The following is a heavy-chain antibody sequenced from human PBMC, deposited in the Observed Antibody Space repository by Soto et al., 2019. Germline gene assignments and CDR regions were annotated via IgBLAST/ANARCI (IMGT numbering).Heavy chain of an antibody. V-gene: IGHV3-23*01. J-gene: IGHJ3*01. CDR1: GFTFSSYA. CDR3: AKDRDDIGMVDAFGV. CDR2: ISGSGVTT. D-gene: IGHD3-3*01. Sequence: EMQLLESGGDLVQPGGSLRLSCTASGFTFSSYAMTWVRQAPGKGLEYISAISGSGVTTYYADSMKGRFTVSRDNSKNTLYPQMISLRAEDTAIYYCAKDRDDIGMVDAFGVWGQGTMVTVSS.